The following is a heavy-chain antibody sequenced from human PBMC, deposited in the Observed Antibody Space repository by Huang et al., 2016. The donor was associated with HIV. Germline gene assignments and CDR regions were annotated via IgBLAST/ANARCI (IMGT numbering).Heavy chain of an antibody. J-gene: IGHJ4*02. CDR2: MNPNTGNT. Sequence: QVHLVQSGAEVKKPGASVKFSCKASGYTFTNYDINWVRQAPGRGLEWRGGMNPNTGNTGFAQSFKGRVTMTRKTSITTAYMELTSLTSEDTAVYYWARSAYGDLDYWGLGTLVIVSS. V-gene: IGHV1-8*02. D-gene: IGHD4-17*01. CDR3: ARSAYGDLDY. CDR1: GYTFTNYD.